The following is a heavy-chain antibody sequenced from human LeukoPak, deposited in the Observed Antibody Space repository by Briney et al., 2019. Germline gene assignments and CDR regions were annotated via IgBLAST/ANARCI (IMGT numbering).Heavy chain of an antibody. J-gene: IGHJ4*02. V-gene: IGHV3-23*01. CDR2: LSGSGGST. CDR3: AKHSGYSYSGSFDS. Sequence: GGSLRLSCAASGFTFSSYAMSWVRQAPGKGLEWVSALSGSGGSTYYADSVKGRFTISRDNSKNTLYLQMNSLRAEDTAVFYCAKHSGYSYSGSFDSWGQGTLVTVSS. D-gene: IGHD3-22*01. CDR1: GFTFSSYA.